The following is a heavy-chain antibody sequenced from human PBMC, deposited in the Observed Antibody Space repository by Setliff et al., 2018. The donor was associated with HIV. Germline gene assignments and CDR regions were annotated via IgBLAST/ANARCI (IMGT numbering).Heavy chain of an antibody. Sequence: SETLSLTCTVSGDSISSSSYYWSWIRQPAGKGLEWIGRIYATGSTNYNPSLKSRVTISVDTSKNQFSLKLSSVTAADTAVYYCVRDTFYYGSGNSPDDAFDIWGPGIMVTVSS. CDR3: VRDTFYYGSGNSPDDAFDI. CDR1: GDSISSSSYY. J-gene: IGHJ3*02. CDR2: IYATGST. D-gene: IGHD3-10*01. V-gene: IGHV4-61*02.